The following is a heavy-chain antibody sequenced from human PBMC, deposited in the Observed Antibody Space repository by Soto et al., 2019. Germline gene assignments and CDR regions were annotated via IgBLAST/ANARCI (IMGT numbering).Heavy chain of an antibody. CDR1: GGAISSDH. J-gene: IGHJ4*02. CDR3: ARRYGSAIAY. V-gene: IGHV4-59*08. D-gene: IGHD1-26*01. CDR2: VYYSGST. Sequence: SETLSLTCTVSGGAISSDHWSWIRQPPGKGLEWSGYVYYSGSTNYNPSLKSRVTISVDTSKNQFSLKLSSVTAPDTAVYYCARRYGSAIAYWGQGTLVTVS.